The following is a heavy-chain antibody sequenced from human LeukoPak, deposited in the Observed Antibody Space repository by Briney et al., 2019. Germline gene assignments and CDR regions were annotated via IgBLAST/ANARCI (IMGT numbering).Heavy chain of an antibody. V-gene: IGHV4-4*07. J-gene: IGHJ6*03. CDR1: GGSISSYY. CDR2: IYTSGST. CDR3: ARSFRRIVGATGSYYYYYMDV. Sequence: KPSETLSLTCTVSGGSISSYYWSWIRQPAGKGLEWIGRIYTSGSTNYNPSLKSRVTMSVDTSKNQFSLKLSSVTAADTAVYYCARSFRRIVGATGSYYYYYMDVWGKGTTVTISS. D-gene: IGHD1-26*01.